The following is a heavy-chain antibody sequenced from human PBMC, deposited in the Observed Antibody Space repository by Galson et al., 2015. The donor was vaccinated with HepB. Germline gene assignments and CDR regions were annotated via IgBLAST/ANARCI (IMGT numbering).Heavy chain of an antibody. CDR3: AREISGWYPAGGY. CDR2: IGSSSSYI. Sequence: SLRLSCAASGFTFRSCSMNWFRQAPGKGLEWVSSIGSSSSYIYYADSLKGRFTISRDNAKNSLYLQMNSLRAEDTAVYYCAREISGWYPAGGYWGQGTLVTVSS. D-gene: IGHD6-19*01. V-gene: IGHV3-21*01. J-gene: IGHJ4*02. CDR1: GFTFRSCS.